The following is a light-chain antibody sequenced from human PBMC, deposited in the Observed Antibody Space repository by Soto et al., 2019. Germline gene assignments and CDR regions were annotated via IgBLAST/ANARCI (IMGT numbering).Light chain of an antibody. CDR1: QSVGRY. V-gene: IGKV3-11*01. Sequence: EIVLTQSPATLSLSPGERATLSCRASQSVGRYLAWFQQTPGQAPRLLIYDTSNRATGIPARFSGSGSGTDFTLTISSLETEDFAVYYCQQRSDWPPTFGQGTKVDIK. CDR3: QQRSDWPPT. J-gene: IGKJ1*01. CDR2: DTS.